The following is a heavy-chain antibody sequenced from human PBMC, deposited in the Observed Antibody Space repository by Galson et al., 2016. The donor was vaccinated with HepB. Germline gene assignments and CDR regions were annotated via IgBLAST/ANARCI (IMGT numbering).Heavy chain of an antibody. CDR1: GFPFSTYA. D-gene: IGHD3-22*01. CDR2: ISASGGIK. Sequence: SLRLSCAASGFPFSTYAMTWVRQAPGKGLEWVSTISASGGIKFYADSVKGRFTISRDNSKSTLYLQVNSLRAEDTAVYYCAKDAQNSGYYGSYYFDYWGQGTLVTVSS. J-gene: IGHJ4*02. CDR3: AKDAQNSGYYGSYYFDY. V-gene: IGHV3-23*01.